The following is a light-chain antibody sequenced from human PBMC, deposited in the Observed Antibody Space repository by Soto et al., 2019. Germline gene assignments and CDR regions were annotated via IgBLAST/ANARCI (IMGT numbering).Light chain of an antibody. CDR1: SSDVGGYNF. CDR3: SSYAATNNYV. V-gene: IGLV2-8*01. CDR2: EVT. J-gene: IGLJ1*01. Sequence: QSVLTVPPSACGSTGQSVTISCTGTSSDVGGYNFVSWYQQHPGKAPQLIIYEVTKRPSGVPDRFSGSKSGNTASLTVSGLQTEDEADYYCSSYAATNNYVFGSGTKV.